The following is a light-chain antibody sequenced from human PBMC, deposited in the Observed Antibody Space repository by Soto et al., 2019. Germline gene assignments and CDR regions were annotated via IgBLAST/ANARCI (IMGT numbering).Light chain of an antibody. Sequence: EIVLTQSPGTLSLSPGERATLSCRASQSVNSNYLAWYQQKPGQAPRLLIYGASSRATGIPDRFSGSGSGAVFTFAISRLEPEDVAVFLCQHYDSSPPTFGQGTKVEIK. V-gene: IGKV3-20*01. CDR3: QHYDSSPPT. J-gene: IGKJ1*01. CDR1: QSVNSNY. CDR2: GAS.